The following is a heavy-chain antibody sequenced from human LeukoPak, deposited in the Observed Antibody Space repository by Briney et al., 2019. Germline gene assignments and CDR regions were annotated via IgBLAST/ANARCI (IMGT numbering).Heavy chain of an antibody. D-gene: IGHD6-13*01. CDR3: AKVAAAAGLDF. V-gene: IGHV3-23*01. Sequence: PGGSLGLSCAASGFTFSSYAMSWVRQAPGKGLEWVSTISISGRDTYYADSVKGRFTISRDNSQNTLFLQMNSLRAEDTAVYYCAKVAAAAGLDFWGQGTLVTVSS. CDR2: ISISGRDT. CDR1: GFTFSSYA. J-gene: IGHJ4*02.